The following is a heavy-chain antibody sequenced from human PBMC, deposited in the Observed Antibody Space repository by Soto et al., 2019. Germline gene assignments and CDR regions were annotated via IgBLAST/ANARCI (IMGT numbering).Heavy chain of an antibody. CDR2: INHSGST. D-gene: IGHD2-15*01. Sequence: ASETLSLTCAVYGGSFSGYYWSWIRQPPGKGLEWIGQINHSGSTHYNPSLKSRVTISVDTSKNQFSLKLSSVTAADTAVYYCARAQGYCSGGICYDYFDYWGQGTLVTVSS. CDR1: GGSFSGYY. J-gene: IGHJ4*02. V-gene: IGHV4-34*01. CDR3: ARAQGYCSGGICYDYFDY.